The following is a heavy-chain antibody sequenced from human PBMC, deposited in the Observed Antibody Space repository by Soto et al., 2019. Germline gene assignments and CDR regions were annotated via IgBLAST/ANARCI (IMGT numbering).Heavy chain of an antibody. CDR3: ARAWGYYFDY. CDR2: IYYSGST. CDR1: GGSISSYY. Sequence: QVQLQESGPGLVKPSETLSLTCTVSGGSISSYYWSWIRQPPGKGLEWIGYIYYSGSTNYNPSLKGRITISVDTSKIQFSLKLSSVTAADTAVYYCARAWGYYFDYWGQGTLVTVSS. V-gene: IGHV4-59*01. J-gene: IGHJ4*02. D-gene: IGHD3-16*01.